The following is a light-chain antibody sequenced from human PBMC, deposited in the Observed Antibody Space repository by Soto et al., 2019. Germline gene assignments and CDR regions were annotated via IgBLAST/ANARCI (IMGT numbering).Light chain of an antibody. CDR1: QSVSSY. V-gene: IGKV3-11*01. CDR3: QQRSNWLYT. Sequence: EIVLTQSPATLSLSPGERATLSCRASQSVSSYLAWYQQKPGQAPRLLIYDASNRATGIPARFSGSGSGTDFTLTIISLEPEDFAVYDCQQRSNWLYTFGQGTKLAIK. J-gene: IGKJ2*01. CDR2: DAS.